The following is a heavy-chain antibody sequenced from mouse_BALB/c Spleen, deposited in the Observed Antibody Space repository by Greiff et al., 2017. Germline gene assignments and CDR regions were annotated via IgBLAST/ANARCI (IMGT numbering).Heavy chain of an antibody. CDR3: ARFPGDYGSSYSMDY. CDR1: GFTFSDYG. Sequence: EVQGVASGGGLVQPGGSRKLSCAASGFTFSDYGMAWVRQAPGKGPEWVAFISNLAYSIYYADTVTGRFTISRENAKNTLYLEMSSLRSEDTAMYYCARFPGDYGSSYSMDYWGQGTSVTVSS. CDR2: ISNLAYSI. J-gene: IGHJ4*01. V-gene: IGHV5-15*02. D-gene: IGHD1-1*01.